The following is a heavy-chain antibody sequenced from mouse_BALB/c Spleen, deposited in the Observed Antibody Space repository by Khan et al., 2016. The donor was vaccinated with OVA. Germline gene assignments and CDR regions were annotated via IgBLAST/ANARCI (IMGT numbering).Heavy chain of an antibody. CDR1: GYTFKNFG. J-gene: IGHJ4*01. Sequence: QIQLVQSGPELKKPGETVKISCKASGYTFKNFGMNWVKQAPGKGLKWMGWINTYTGEPTYADDFKGRFAFSLETSASTAYLQINNLKNEDTATIFYARRPYFSYLMVYWGQGTSVTASS. D-gene: IGHD2-10*01. V-gene: IGHV9-3-1*01. CDR2: INTYTGEP. CDR3: ARRPYFSYLMVY.